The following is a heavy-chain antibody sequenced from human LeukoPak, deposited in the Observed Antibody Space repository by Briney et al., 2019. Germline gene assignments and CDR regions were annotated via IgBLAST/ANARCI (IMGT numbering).Heavy chain of an antibody. J-gene: IGHJ4*02. Sequence: GGSLRLSCAASGFTFSTYSMNWVRQAPGKGLEWVAFIRYDGSNKYYADSVKGRFTISRDNSKNTLYLQMNSLRAEDTAVYYCAKDGSYGYSLHYWGQGTLVTVSS. CDR3: AKDGSYGYSLHY. CDR2: IRYDGSNK. D-gene: IGHD5-18*01. CDR1: GFTFSTYS. V-gene: IGHV3-30*02.